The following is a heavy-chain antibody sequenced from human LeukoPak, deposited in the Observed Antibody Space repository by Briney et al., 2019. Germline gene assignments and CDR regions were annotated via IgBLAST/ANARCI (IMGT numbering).Heavy chain of an antibody. CDR3: ARGTSVYYGSGSLFDY. J-gene: IGHJ4*02. D-gene: IGHD3-10*01. Sequence: GGSLRLSCAASGFTFSTYWMHWVRQAPGKGLVWVSRINSDGSSTSYADSVKGRFTISRDNAKNSLYLQMNSLRAEDTAVYYCARGTSVYYGSGSLFDYWGQGTLVTVSS. V-gene: IGHV3-74*01. CDR1: GFTFSTYW. CDR2: INSDGSST.